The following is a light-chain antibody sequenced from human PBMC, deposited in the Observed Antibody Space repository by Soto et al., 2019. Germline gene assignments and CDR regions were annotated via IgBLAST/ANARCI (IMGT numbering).Light chain of an antibody. CDR3: QTWGTGIRV. V-gene: IGLV4-69*01. CDR2: LNSDGSH. Sequence: QLVLTQSPSASASLGASAKLTCTLSSGHSSYAIAWHQQQPEKGPRYLMKLNSDGSHSKGDGIPDRFSGSSSGAERYLTISGLQSEDEADYYCQTWGTGIRVFGGGTKVTVL. J-gene: IGLJ3*02. CDR1: SGHSSYA.